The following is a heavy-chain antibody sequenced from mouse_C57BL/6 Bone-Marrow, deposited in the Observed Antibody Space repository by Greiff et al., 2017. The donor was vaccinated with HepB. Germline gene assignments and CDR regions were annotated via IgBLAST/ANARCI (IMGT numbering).Heavy chain of an antibody. D-gene: IGHD3-2*02. CDR2: IYPGSGST. J-gene: IGHJ4*01. CDR3: ANDSSGLYYYAMDY. V-gene: IGHV1-55*01. CDR1: GYTFTSYW. Sequence: QVQLQQSGAELVKPGASVKMSCKASGYTFTSYWITWVKQRPGQGLEWIGDIYPGSGSTNYNEKFKSKAIMTVDTTSSTAYMQLSSLTSEDSAVYYCANDSSGLYYYAMDYWGHGTSVTVSS.